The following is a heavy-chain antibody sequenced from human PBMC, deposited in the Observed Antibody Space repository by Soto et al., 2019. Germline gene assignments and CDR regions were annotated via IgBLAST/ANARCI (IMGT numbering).Heavy chain of an antibody. CDR1: GYTFTSYA. J-gene: IGHJ4*02. Sequence: ASVKVSCKASGYTFTSYAMNWVRQAPGQGLEWMGWINTNTGNPTYAQGFTGRFVFSLDTSVSTAYLQICSLKAEDTAVYYCARDQGGSSSPADYFDYWGQGTLVTVSS. CDR2: INTNTGNP. D-gene: IGHD6-13*01. CDR3: ARDQGGSSSPADYFDY. V-gene: IGHV7-4-1*01.